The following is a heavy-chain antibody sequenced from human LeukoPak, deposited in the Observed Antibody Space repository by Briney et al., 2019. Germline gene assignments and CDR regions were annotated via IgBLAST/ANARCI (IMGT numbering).Heavy chain of an antibody. CDR1: GFTFSSYS. V-gene: IGHV3-21*04. Sequence: PGGSLRLSCAASGFTFSSYSMNWVRQAPGKGLEWVSSISSSSSYIYYADSVKGRFTISRDNAKNSLYLQMNSLRADDTAVYYCAKDGQRVLYSSGFPYFDYWGRGTLVTVSS. CDR2: ISSSSSYI. CDR3: AKDGQRVLYSSGFPYFDY. D-gene: IGHD6-19*01. J-gene: IGHJ4*02.